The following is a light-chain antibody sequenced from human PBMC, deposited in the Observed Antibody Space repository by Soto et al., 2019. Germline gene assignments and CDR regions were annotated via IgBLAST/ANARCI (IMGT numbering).Light chain of an antibody. CDR2: DAS. CDR1: QSVSSY. CDR3: QQRSNWPYT. J-gene: IGKJ2*01. Sequence: EIVLTQSPATLSLSPVERATLSCRASQSVSSYLAWYQQTPGQAPRLLIYDASNRATGIPARFSGSGSGTDFTLTISSLEPEDFAVYFCQQRSNWPYTFGQGTKLEIK. V-gene: IGKV3-11*01.